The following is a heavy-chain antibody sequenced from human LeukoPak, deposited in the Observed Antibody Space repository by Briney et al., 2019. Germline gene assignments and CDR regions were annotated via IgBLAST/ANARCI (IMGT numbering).Heavy chain of an antibody. J-gene: IGHJ2*01. V-gene: IGHV4-59*01. D-gene: IGHD1-26*01. CDR2: IYYSGST. CDR1: GGSISSYY. CDR3: ARDYWDYWYFDL. Sequence: SETLSLTCAVSGGSISSYYWSWIRQPPGKGLEWIGFIYYSGSTNYNPSLESRVTISVDTSKKQFSLKLRSVTAADTAVYYCARDYWDYWYFDLWGRGTLVTVSS.